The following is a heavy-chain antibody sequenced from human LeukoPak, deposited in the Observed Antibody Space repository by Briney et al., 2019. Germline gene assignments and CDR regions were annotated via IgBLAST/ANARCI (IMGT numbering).Heavy chain of an antibody. V-gene: IGHV1-2*02. CDR2: VNPNSGGT. J-gene: IGHJ5*02. D-gene: IGHD4-23*01. Sequence: ASVKVSCKTSGYSFTDYYMHWVRQAPGQGPEWMGWVNPNSGGTYYAQKFQGRVTMTRDTSISAAYMELSSLRPDDTAVYYCARDQGWGGGSHNWFDPWGQGTLVTVSS. CDR1: GYSFTDYY. CDR3: ARDQGWGGGSHNWFDP.